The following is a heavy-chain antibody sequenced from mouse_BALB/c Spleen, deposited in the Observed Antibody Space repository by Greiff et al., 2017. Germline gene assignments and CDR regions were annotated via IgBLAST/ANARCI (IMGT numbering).Heavy chain of an antibody. J-gene: IGHJ3*01. V-gene: IGHV1-7*01. D-gene: IGHD1-1*01. CDR2: INPSTGYT. Sequence: QVHVKQSGAELAKPGASVKMSCKASGYTFTSYWMHWVKQRPGQGLEWIGYINPSTGYTEYNQKFKDKATLTADKSSSTAYMQLSSLTSEDSAVYYCATYYYGSSPFAYWGQGTLVTVSA. CDR1: GYTFTSYW. CDR3: ATYYYGSSPFAY.